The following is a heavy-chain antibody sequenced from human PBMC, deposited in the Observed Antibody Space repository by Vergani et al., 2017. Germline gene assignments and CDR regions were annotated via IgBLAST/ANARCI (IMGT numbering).Heavy chain of an antibody. CDR2: TRYDGSNK. J-gene: IGHJ4*02. CDR3: AKRGDYGDYLGY. CDR1: GFTFSNND. D-gene: IGHD4-17*01. V-gene: IGHV3-30*02. Sequence: QVQLVESGGGVVQPGGSLRLSCAASGFTFSNNDMQWVRQAPGKGLEWVALTRYDGSNKSYADSVKGRFTISRDNSKKMLYLKMNSLRTEDTAVYYCAKRGDYGDYLGYWGQGTLVIVSS.